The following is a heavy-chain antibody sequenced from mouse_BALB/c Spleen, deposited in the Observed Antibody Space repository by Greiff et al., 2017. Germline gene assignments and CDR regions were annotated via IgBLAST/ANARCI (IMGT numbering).Heavy chain of an antibody. V-gene: IGHV2-2*02. Sequence: VKLVESGPGLVQPSQSLSITCTASGFSLTSYGVHWVRQSPGKGLEWLGVIWSGGSTDYNAAFISRLSISKDNSKSQVFFKMNSLQANDTAIYYCANYGNYEYFDVWGAGTTVTVSS. CDR2: IWSGGST. D-gene: IGHD2-1*01. J-gene: IGHJ1*01. CDR3: ANYGNYEYFDV. CDR1: GFSLTSYG.